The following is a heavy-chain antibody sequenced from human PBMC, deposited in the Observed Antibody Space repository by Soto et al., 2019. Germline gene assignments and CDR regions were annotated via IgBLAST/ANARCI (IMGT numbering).Heavy chain of an antibody. J-gene: IGHJ4*02. CDR1: GFTFSSYA. V-gene: IGHV3-23*01. Sequence: EVQLLESGGGLVQPGGSLRLSCAASGFTFSSYAMSWVRQAPGKGLEWVSAISGSGGSTYYADSVKGRFTISRDNSKNTLYLQMNSLRAEDTAVYYCAKSMRYSSSWWGAFDYWGQGTLVTVSS. D-gene: IGHD6-13*01. CDR3: AKSMRYSSSWWGAFDY. CDR2: ISGSGGST.